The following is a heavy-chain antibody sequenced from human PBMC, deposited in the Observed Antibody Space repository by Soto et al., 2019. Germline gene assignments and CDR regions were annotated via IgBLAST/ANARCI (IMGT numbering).Heavy chain of an antibody. Sequence: QVQLQESGPGLVKPSETLSLTCTVSGGSISSYYWSWIRQPPGKGLEWIGYIYYSGSTNYNPSLKSRVTISVDTSKNQFSLKLSSVTAADTAVYYCARDSPANKYYMDVWGKGTTVTVSS. CDR3: ARDSPANKYYMDV. D-gene: IGHD2-2*01. J-gene: IGHJ6*03. CDR2: IYYSGST. V-gene: IGHV4-59*01. CDR1: GGSISSYY.